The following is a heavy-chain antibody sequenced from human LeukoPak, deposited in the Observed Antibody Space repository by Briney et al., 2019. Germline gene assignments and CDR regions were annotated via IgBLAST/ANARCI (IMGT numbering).Heavy chain of an antibody. J-gene: IGHJ6*02. CDR2: ISSNGATI. Sequence: PGGSLRLSCSASGFTFNRFYLHWVRQAPGKGLEFVSHISSNGATIYYADSVKGRFTISRDNAKNSLYLQMNSLRDEDTAVYYCAKTANPTSYYYVLDVWGQGTTVTVSS. CDR1: GFTFNRFY. D-gene: IGHD1-1*01. CDR3: AKTANPTSYYYVLDV. V-gene: IGHV3-48*02.